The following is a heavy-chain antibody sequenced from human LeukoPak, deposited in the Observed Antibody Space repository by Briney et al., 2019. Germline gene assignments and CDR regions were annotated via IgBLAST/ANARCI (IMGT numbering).Heavy chain of an antibody. CDR3: VKSTPGSGYQFDY. Sequence: GGSLRLSCSASGFTFSSYAMHWVRQAPGKGLEYVPAISSNGGSTYYADSVKGRFTISRDNSKNTLYLQMSSLRAEDTAVYYCVKSTPGSGYQFDYWGQGTLVTVSS. V-gene: IGHV3-64D*06. CDR2: ISSNGGST. CDR1: GFTFSSYA. J-gene: IGHJ4*02. D-gene: IGHD3-10*01.